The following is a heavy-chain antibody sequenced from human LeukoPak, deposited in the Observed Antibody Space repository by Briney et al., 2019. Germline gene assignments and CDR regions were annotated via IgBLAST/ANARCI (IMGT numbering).Heavy chain of an antibody. CDR2: IYFIGST. J-gene: IGHJ4*02. D-gene: IGHD1-7*01. CDR1: GASIRSSSYY. CDR3: ARGIIGTFDF. V-gene: IGHV4-39*02. Sequence: SETLSLTCTVSGASIRSSSYYGAWIRQPPGKGLEWIGSIYFIGSTYYNTSFKSRVTISVDTSKNQFSLNLSSVTAADTAVYYCARGIIGTFDFWGQGILVSVSS.